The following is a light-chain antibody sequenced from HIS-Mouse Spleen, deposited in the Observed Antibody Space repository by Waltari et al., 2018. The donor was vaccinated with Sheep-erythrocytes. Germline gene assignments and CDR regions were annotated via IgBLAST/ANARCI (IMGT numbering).Light chain of an antibody. CDR1: SSDVGSYNL. Sequence: QSALPQPASVSGSPGQSTTISCTGTSSDVGSYNLVSGYQQHPGKAPKPMIYEGSKRPSGVSNRFSGSKSGNTASLTISGLQAEDEADYYCCSYAGSSTPWVFGGGTKLTVL. CDR3: CSYAGSSTPWV. CDR2: EGS. V-gene: IGLV2-23*01. J-gene: IGLJ3*02.